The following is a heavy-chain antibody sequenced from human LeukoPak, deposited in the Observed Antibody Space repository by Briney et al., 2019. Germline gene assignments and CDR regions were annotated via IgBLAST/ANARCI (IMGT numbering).Heavy chain of an antibody. D-gene: IGHD2-2*01. J-gene: IGHJ3*02. CDR2: INPNSGGT. Sequence: ASVKVSCXASGYTFTGYYMHWVRQAPGRGLEWMGRINPNSGGTNCAQKFQGRVTMTRDTSISTAYMELSRLRSDDTAVYYCARADCSSTSCLNAFDIWGQGTMVTVSS. CDR3: ARADCSSTSCLNAFDI. V-gene: IGHV1-2*06. CDR1: GYTFTGYY.